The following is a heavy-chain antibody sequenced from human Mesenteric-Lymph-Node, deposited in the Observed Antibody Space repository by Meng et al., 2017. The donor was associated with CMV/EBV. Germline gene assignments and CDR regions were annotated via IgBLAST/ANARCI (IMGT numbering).Heavy chain of an antibody. D-gene: IGHD3-3*01. J-gene: IGHJ4*02. CDR3: ARHYDFWSGNPSTKFDY. CDR2: ISGNGDTT. V-gene: IGHV3-23*01. CDR1: FTCSSYA. Sequence: FTCSSYAMSGVRQAPGKGLEWVSVISGNGDTTYYADSVKGRFTISRDNSKNTLYLQMNSLRAEDTAVYYCARHYDFWSGNPSTKFDYWGQGTLVTVSS.